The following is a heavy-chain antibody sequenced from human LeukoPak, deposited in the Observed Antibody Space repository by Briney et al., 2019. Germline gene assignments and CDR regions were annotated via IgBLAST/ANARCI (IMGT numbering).Heavy chain of an antibody. D-gene: IGHD3-16*01. CDR3: ARGLYTTTWCDH. CDR2: MNPNSGGT. CDR1: GYTFIGYD. J-gene: IGHJ5*02. V-gene: IGHV1-2*02. Sequence: ASVKVSCKASGYTFIGYDINWVRQAAGQGLEWMGWMNPNSGGTNYAQKFQGRVTMTRDTSISTAYMELSRLRSDDTALYYCARGLYTTTWCDHWGQGTLVIVSS.